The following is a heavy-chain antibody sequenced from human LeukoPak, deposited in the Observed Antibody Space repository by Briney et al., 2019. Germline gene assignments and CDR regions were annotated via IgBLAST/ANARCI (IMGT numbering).Heavy chain of an antibody. D-gene: IGHD3-10*01. Sequence: PSETLSLTCTVSGNSFGNYYWSWIRQPAGKGLEWIGRIYASGSTTYNPSLKSRVTMAVDTSKTQFSLKLSSVTAADTAVYYCARDSGTTGEVKFDPWGQGTLVTVSA. CDR1: GNSFGNYY. CDR2: IYASGST. V-gene: IGHV4-4*07. CDR3: ARDSGTTGEVKFDP. J-gene: IGHJ5*02.